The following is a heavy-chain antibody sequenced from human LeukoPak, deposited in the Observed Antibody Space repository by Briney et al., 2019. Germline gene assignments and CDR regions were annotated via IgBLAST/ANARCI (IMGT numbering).Heavy chain of an antibody. CDR1: GFTFGNYA. CDR2: SSGTGGST. CDR3: ARVLEAAAFDY. Sequence: GGSLRLSCGASGFTFGNYAMSWVRQAPGKGLEWVSTSSGTGGSTYYSDSVKGRFIISRDNAKNSLFLQMHSLRAEDTAVYYCARVLEAAAFDYWGQGTLVTVSS. D-gene: IGHD6-13*01. V-gene: IGHV3-23*01. J-gene: IGHJ4*02.